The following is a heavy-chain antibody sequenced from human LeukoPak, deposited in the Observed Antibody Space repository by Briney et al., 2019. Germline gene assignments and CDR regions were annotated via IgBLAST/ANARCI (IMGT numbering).Heavy chain of an antibody. V-gene: IGHV4-61*02. D-gene: IGHD3-3*01. Sequence: PSETLSLTCTGSGGSISSGSYYWSWIRQPAGKGLEWIGRIYTSGSTNYNPSLKSRVTISVDTSKNQFSLKLSSVTAADTAVYYCARGRGQLRFLEWLGYFDYWGQGTLVTVSS. CDR2: IYTSGST. J-gene: IGHJ4*02. CDR3: ARGRGQLRFLEWLGYFDY. CDR1: GGSISSGSYY.